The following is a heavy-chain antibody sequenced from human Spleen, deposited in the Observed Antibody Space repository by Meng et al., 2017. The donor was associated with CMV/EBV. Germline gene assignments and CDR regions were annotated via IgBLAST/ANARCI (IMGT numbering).Heavy chain of an antibody. D-gene: IGHD5-24*01. CDR1: GVSLRGNY. CDR2: TDHSGTT. J-gene: IGHJ4*02. V-gene: IGHV4-34*01. Sequence: SETLSLTCTVSGVSLRGNYWSWLRQSPGKGLEWIGETDHSGTTNYNPSLKSRVTISIDTSKRQFSLKLNSMTAADTAVYYCAKNRMAASGPDYWGQGSPVTVSS. CDR3: AKNRMAASGPDY.